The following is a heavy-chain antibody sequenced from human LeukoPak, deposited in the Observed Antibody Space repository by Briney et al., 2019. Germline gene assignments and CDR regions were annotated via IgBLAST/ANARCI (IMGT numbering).Heavy chain of an antibody. D-gene: IGHD3-3*01. V-gene: IGHV4-31*03. J-gene: IGHJ3*02. CDR2: IYYSGST. CDR3: ARDRGDFWSGSPSHAFDI. Sequence: SETLSLTCTVSGGSISSGGYYWSWNRQHPGKGLEWIGYIYYSGSTYYNPSLKSRVTISVDTPKNQFSLKLSSVTAADTAVYYCARDRGDFWSGSPSHAFDIWGQGTMVTVSS. CDR1: GGSISSGGYY.